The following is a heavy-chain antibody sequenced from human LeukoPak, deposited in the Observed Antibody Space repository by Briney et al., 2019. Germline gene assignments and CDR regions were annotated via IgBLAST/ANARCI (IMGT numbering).Heavy chain of an antibody. D-gene: IGHD2-8*01. CDR3: ARGGDCTNGVCYSGDY. CDR2: ISSSSYI. V-gene: IGHV3-21*01. CDR1: GFTFSSYS. J-gene: IGHJ4*02. Sequence: GGSLRLCCAASGFTFSSYSMNWVRQAPGKGVEWGSSISSSSYIYYADSVKGRFTISRDNAKNSLYLQMNSLRAEDTAVYYCARGGDCTNGVCYSGDYWGQGTLVTVSS.